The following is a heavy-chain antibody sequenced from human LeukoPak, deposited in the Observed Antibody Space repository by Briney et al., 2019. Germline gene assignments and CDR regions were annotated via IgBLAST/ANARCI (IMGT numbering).Heavy chain of an antibody. V-gene: IGHV3-23*01. J-gene: IGHJ3*02. CDR1: GFTFSSYA. D-gene: IGHD7-27*01. CDR3: AIPLGPYSKGAFDI. CDR2: ISGSGGST. Sequence: GGSLRLSCAASGFTFSSYAMSWVRQAPGKGLEWVSAISGSGGSTYYADSVKGRFTISRDNSKNTLYLQMNSLRAEDTAVYYCAIPLGPYSKGAFDIWGQGQWSPSLQ.